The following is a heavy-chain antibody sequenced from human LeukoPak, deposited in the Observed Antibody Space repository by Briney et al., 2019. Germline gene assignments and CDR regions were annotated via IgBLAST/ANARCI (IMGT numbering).Heavy chain of an antibody. CDR1: GGSISSYY. J-gene: IGHJ6*03. CDR3: ARHTGRATIFGVVIISEPTPEYMDV. CDR2: IYTSGST. Sequence: PSGTLSLTCAVSGGSISSYYWSWIRQPPGKGLEWVGYIYTSGSTSYNPSLKSRVTIPVDTSKNQFSLKLSSVTAADTAVYYCARHTGRATIFGVVIISEPTPEYMDVWGKGTTVTVSS. V-gene: IGHV4-4*09. D-gene: IGHD3-3*01.